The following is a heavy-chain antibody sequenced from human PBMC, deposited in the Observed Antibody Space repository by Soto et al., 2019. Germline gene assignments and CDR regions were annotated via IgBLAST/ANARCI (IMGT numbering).Heavy chain of an antibody. CDR1: GYTITSYY. CDR2: INPSSSAT. D-gene: IGHD2-15*01. J-gene: IGHJ6*02. V-gene: IGHV1-46*01. CDR3: ARGYCSSGNCYRLSYYDMDV. Sequence: QVYLVQSGAEVRKPGASVRLSCKASGYTITSYYMHWVRQAPGQGLEWMGIINPSSSATRYSQKFQGRVTMTMDVSTSTVYIEMSGLRSEDTAVYYCARGYCSSGNCYRLSYYDMDVWGQGTTVTVSS.